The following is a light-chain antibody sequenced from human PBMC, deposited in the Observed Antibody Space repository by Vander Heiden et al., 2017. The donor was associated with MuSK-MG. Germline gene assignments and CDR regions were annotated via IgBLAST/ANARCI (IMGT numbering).Light chain of an antibody. V-gene: IGLV3-21*02. Sequence: SYVLTQPPSVSVAPGQTASFTCAGNNIGSKSVHWYQQKPGQAPVVVVYDDSDRPSGIPERMSGSNSGNTATLNISRVEPGDEADYVGQVWDTSSDQPLFGGGTKLTVL. CDR1: NIGSKS. CDR3: QVWDTSSDQPL. CDR2: DDS. J-gene: IGLJ2*01.